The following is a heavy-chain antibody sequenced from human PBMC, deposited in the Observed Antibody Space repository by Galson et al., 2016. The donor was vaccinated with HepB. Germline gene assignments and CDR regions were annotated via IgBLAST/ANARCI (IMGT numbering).Heavy chain of an antibody. Sequence: SLRLSCAAAGFRFSNSWMSWIRQTPGKGLEWAAHINEDGSAKYYVDSVKGRFTISRDNAKNSLYLQMNSLRVDDTAVYYCVGWESPTYWGQGTLVTVSS. V-gene: IGHV3-7*04. D-gene: IGHD1-26*01. CDR3: VGWESPTY. CDR1: GFRFSNSW. J-gene: IGHJ4*02. CDR2: INEDGSAK.